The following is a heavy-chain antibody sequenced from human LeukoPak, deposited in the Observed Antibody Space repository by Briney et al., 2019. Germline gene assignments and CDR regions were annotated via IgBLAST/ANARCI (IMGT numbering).Heavy chain of an antibody. CDR1: GFTVSSNY. V-gene: IGHV3-23*01. J-gene: IGHJ3*02. D-gene: IGHD4-17*01. CDR2: ISGSGGST. Sequence: GGSLRLSCAASGFTVSSNYMSWVRQAPGKGLEWVSGISGSGGSTYYADSVKGRFTISRDNSKNTLYLQMNSLRAEDTAVYYCAKSMTTVLLDAFDIWGQGTMVTVSS. CDR3: AKSMTTVLLDAFDI.